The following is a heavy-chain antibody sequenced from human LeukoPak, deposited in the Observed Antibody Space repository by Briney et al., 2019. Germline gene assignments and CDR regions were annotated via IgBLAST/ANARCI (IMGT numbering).Heavy chain of an antibody. V-gene: IGHV1-18*01. CDR1: GYTFTYYG. CDR2: ISNHNGNT. J-gene: IGHJ4*02. CDR3: VRGGHTTMVEFDF. Sequence: EASVRVSCKASGYTFTYYGITWVRQAPGQGLEWMGWISNHNGNTNYAQNLQGRVTITTDTSTATAYMELTSLTSDDTAVYYCVRGGHTTMVEFDFWGQGTLVIVSS. D-gene: IGHD5-18*01.